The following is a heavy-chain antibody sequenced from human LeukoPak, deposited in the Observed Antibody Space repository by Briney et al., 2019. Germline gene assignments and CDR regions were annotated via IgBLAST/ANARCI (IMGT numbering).Heavy chain of an antibody. Sequence: GGSLRLSCAASGFTFDDYAMHWVRQAPGKGLEWVSGISWNSGSIGYADSVKGRFTISRDNAKNSLYLQMNSLRAEDTAVYYCARVITMVRGVISRFSYGMDVWGQGTTVTVSS. J-gene: IGHJ6*02. CDR2: ISWNSGSI. CDR3: ARVITMVRGVISRFSYGMDV. D-gene: IGHD3-10*01. V-gene: IGHV3-9*01. CDR1: GFTFDDYA.